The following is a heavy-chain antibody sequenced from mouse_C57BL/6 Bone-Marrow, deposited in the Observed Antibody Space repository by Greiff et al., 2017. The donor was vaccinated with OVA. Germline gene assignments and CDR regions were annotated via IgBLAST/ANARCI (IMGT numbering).Heavy chain of an antibody. CDR3: ARHTYYAYFDY. Sequence: EVKLVESGGDLVKPGGSLKLSCAASGFTFSSYGMSWVRQTPDKRLEWVATISSGGSYTYYPDSVKGRFTISRDNAKNTLYLQMSSLKSEDTAMYYCARHTYYAYFDYWGQGTTLTVSS. CDR1: GFTFSSYG. CDR2: ISSGGSYT. V-gene: IGHV5-6*01. D-gene: IGHD2-10*01. J-gene: IGHJ2*01.